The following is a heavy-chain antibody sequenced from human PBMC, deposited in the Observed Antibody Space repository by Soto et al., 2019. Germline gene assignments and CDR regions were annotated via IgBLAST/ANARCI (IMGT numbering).Heavy chain of an antibody. CDR2: SKNKADSYTT. CDR3: TVWGSGNDFGAA. D-gene: IGHD3-10*01. V-gene: IGHV3-72*01. J-gene: IGHJ4*02. Sequence: EVQLVESGGGLVQPGGSLRLSCAASGFTFSDHYMDWVRQAPGKGLEWVGRSKNKADSYTTEYAASVKGRFTISRDGSKTSLFRQMNSLKTEGTAVYYCTVWGSGNDFGAAWGQGILVTVSS. CDR1: GFTFSDHY.